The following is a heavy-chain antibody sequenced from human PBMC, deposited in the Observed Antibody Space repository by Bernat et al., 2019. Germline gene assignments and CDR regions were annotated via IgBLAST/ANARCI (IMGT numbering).Heavy chain of an antibody. J-gene: IGHJ4*02. CDR2: IKSKTDGGTT. CDR3: TTELSGYMWYFDY. CDR1: GFTFSSYA. D-gene: IGHD5-12*01. Sequence: VQLVESGGGVVQPGRSLRLSCAASGFTFSSYAMHWVRQAPGKGLEWVGRIKSKTDGGTTDYAAPVKGRFTISRDDSKNTLYLQMNSLKTEDTAVYYCTTELSGYMWYFDYWGQGTLVTVSS. V-gene: IGHV3-15*01.